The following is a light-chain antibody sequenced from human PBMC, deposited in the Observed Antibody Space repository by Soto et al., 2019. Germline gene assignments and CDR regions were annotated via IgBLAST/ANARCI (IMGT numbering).Light chain of an antibody. V-gene: IGLV2-14*03. CDR3: SSFTSSSSYV. J-gene: IGLJ1*01. CDR2: DVS. CDR1: SSDAGSYNS. Sequence: QSVLAQPASVSGSPGQSIAISCTGTSSDAGSYNSVSWYQQYPGKAPTLMIHDVSDRPSGVSNRFSGSKSGNTASLTISGLQAEDEADYYCSSFTSSSSYVFGSGTKVTVL.